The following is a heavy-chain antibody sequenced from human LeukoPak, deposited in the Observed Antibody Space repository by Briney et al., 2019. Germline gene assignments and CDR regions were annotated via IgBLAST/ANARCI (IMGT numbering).Heavy chain of an antibody. V-gene: IGHV3-21*01. D-gene: IGHD1-7*01. J-gene: IGHJ4*02. CDR1: GFTFSSYS. Sequence: GGSLRLSCAASGFTFSSYSMNWVRQAPGKGLEWVSSISSSSSYIYYADSVKGRFTISRDNAKNTLYLQMNSLRAEDTAVYYCAKGNGALELPLDWGQGTLVTVSS. CDR3: AKGNGALELPLD. CDR2: ISSSSSYI.